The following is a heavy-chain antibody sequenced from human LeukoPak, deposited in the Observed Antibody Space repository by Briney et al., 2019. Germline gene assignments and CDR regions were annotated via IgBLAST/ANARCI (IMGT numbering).Heavy chain of an antibody. J-gene: IGHJ1*01. CDR1: GFTFSSYA. CDR3: AACIRSTSCYVHFQH. CDR2: ISGSGGST. V-gene: IGHV3-23*01. D-gene: IGHD2-2*01. Sequence: GGSLRLSCAASGFTFSSYAMSWVRQAPGKGLEWVSAISGSGGSTYYADSVKGRFTISRDNSKNTLYLQMNSLRAEDTAVYYCAACIRSTSCYVHFQHWGQGTLVTVSS.